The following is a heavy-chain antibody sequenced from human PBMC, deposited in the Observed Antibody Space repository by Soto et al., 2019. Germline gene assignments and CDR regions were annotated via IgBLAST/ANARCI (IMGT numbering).Heavy chain of an antibody. CDR1: GVTFSSYW. J-gene: IGHJ4*02. Sequence: GGSLRLSCAVSGVTFSSYWMAWIRQGPGKGLEWVANIKEDGSVKNYVGSVRGRFTVSRDNAKNSLYLQMNSLRAEDTAVYFYARDEGLTETTFRFDYWGQGTLVTVSS. D-gene: IGHD4-17*01. V-gene: IGHV3-7*01. CDR3: ARDEGLTETTFRFDY. CDR2: IKEDGSVK.